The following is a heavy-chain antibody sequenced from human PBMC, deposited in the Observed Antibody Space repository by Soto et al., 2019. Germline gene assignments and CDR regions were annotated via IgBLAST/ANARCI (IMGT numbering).Heavy chain of an antibody. J-gene: IGHJ4*02. D-gene: IGHD1-26*01. V-gene: IGHV3-30*18. CDR1: GFTFSSYG. Sequence: QVQLVESGGGVVQPGRSLRLSCAASGFTFSSYGMHWVRQAPGKGLEWVAVISYDGSNKYYADSVKGRFTISRDNSKNTLYLQMNSLRAEDTAMYSCAKDRSLDYWGQGTLVTVSS. CDR3: AKDRSLDY. CDR2: ISYDGSNK.